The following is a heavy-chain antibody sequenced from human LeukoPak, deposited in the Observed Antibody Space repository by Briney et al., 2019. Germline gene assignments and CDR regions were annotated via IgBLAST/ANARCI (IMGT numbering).Heavy chain of an antibody. CDR3: ATEWLVRGFKRRIYGMDV. Sequence: ASVKVSCKVSGYTLTELSMHWVRQAPGKGLEWMGGFDPEDGETIYAQKFQGRVTMTEDTSTDTAYMELSSLRSEDTAVYYCATEWLVRGFKRRIYGMDVWGQGTTATVSS. V-gene: IGHV1-24*01. J-gene: IGHJ6*02. CDR2: FDPEDGET. CDR1: GYTLTELS. D-gene: IGHD3-10*01.